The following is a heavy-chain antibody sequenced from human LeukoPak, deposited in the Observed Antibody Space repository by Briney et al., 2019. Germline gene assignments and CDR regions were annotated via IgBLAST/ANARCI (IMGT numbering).Heavy chain of an antibody. CDR2: INPNSGGT. V-gene: IGHV1-2*02. CDR3: ARGRPEWELLKSFDY. J-gene: IGHJ4*02. D-gene: IGHD1-26*01. CDR1: GYTFTGYY. Sequence: GASVKVSCKASGYTFTGYYMHWVRQAPGQGLEWMGWINPNSGGTNYAQKFQGRVTMTRDTSISTAYMELSSLRSEDTAVYYCARGRPEWELLKSFDYWGQGTLVTVSS.